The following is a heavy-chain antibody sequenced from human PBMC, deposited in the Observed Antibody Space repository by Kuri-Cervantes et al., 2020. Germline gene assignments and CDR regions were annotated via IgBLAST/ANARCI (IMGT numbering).Heavy chain of an antibody. Sequence: ASVKVSCKASGYTFTSYAMHGVRQAPGQRLEWMGWINAGNGNTKYSQKFQGRVTITRDTSASTAYMELSSLRSEDTAVYYCARDRKGRVVPAAMGGGDYWGQGTLVTVSS. V-gene: IGHV1-3*01. D-gene: IGHD2-2*01. CDR1: GYTFTSYA. CDR3: ARDRKGRVVPAAMGGGDY. CDR2: INAGNGNT. J-gene: IGHJ4*02.